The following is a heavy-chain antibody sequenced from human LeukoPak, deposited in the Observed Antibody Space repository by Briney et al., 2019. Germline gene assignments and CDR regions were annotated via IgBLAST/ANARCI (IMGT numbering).Heavy chain of an antibody. D-gene: IGHD3-9*01. Sequence: PSQTLSLTCTVSGGSISSGSYYWSWIRQPAGKGLEWIGRIYTSGSPNYNPSLKSRVTMSVDTSKNQFSLKLSSVTAADTAVYYCARVTTIYFDPWGQGTLVTVSS. V-gene: IGHV4-61*02. CDR2: IYTSGSP. CDR1: GGSISSGSYY. J-gene: IGHJ5*02. CDR3: ARVTTIYFDP.